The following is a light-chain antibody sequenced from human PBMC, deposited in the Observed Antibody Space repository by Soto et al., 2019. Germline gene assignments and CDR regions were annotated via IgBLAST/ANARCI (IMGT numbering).Light chain of an antibody. CDR1: QSISSY. Sequence: DIQMTQSPSSLSASVGDRVTITCRESQSISSYLNWYQQKPGKAPKLLIYAASSLKSGVPSRFSGSGSGTDFTLTISSLQPEDFATYYCQQSYSTLSWTFGQGTKVDIK. CDR2: AAS. V-gene: IGKV1-39*01. J-gene: IGKJ1*01. CDR3: QQSYSTLSWT.